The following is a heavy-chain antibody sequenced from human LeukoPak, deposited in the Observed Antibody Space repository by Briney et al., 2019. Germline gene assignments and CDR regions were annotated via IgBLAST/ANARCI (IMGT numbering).Heavy chain of an antibody. CDR1: GFTFSAYA. CDR2: AGGSGAGT. J-gene: IGHJ4*02. V-gene: IGHV3-23*01. CDR3: AKNGGDSYGTGHFDC. Sequence: GGSLRLSCAASGFTFSAYAMTWVRQAPGKGLEWVSAAGGSGAGTYYADSVKGRFTISRDNSKNTLNLQMNSLRAEDTAVYYCAKNGGDSYGTGHFDCWGQGALVTVSS. D-gene: IGHD5-18*01.